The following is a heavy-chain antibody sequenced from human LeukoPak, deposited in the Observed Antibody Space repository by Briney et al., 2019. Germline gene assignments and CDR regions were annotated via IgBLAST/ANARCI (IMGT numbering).Heavy chain of an antibody. D-gene: IGHD3-22*01. CDR2: ISSSSSYI. CDR1: GFNFSSYV. CDR3: ASDYYYDSSGSLGY. V-gene: IGHV3-21*01. J-gene: IGHJ4*02. Sequence: GGSLRLSCEASGFNFSSYVMSWVRQAPGKGLEWVSSISSSSSYIYLADSVKGRFTISRDNAKNSLYLRMNSLRAEDTAVYYCASDYYYDSSGSLGYWGQGTLVTVSS.